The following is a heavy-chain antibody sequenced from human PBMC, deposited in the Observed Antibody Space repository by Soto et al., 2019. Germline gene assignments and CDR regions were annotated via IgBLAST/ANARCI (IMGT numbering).Heavy chain of an antibody. V-gene: IGHV4-39*02. Sequence: SETLSLTCTVSRGSISSGTNYWAWIRQPPGKGLECIANIYYSGSTFYNPSLKSRVTISLDKSISTAYLQWSSLKASDTAMYYCARTSRVGATKYWFDPWGQGTLVTVSS. D-gene: IGHD1-26*01. J-gene: IGHJ5*02. CDR2: IYYSGST. CDR1: RGSISSGTNY. CDR3: ARTSRVGATKYWFDP.